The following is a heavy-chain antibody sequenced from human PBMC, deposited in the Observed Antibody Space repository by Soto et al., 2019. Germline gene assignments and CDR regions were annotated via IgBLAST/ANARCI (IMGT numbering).Heavy chain of an antibody. Sequence: PSETLSLTCNVSGVSIDKYYWTWIRQSPGRGLEWIGYIFYSGGTNYNPSLTSRVNISADVSMSLVSLKMTSVCAAVTALYYCPRRIQPPTLSPWDVWGQGTQVTVSS. J-gene: IGHJ6*01. CDR3: PRRIQPPTLSPWDV. V-gene: IGHV4-59*01. CDR1: GVSIDKYY. CDR2: IFYSGGT. D-gene: IGHD1-1*01.